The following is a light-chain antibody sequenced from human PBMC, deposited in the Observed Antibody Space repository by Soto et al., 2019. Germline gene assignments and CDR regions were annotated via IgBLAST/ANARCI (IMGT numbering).Light chain of an antibody. V-gene: IGLV4-69*01. CDR2: IDSDGSH. J-gene: IGLJ2*01. Sequence: QPVLTQSPSASASLGGSVKLTCTLSSGHSTYAIAWHQQQPEKGPRYLMKIDSDGSHSKGDGIPDRFSGSSSGTERYLSIFSLQSEDEADYYCQTWGTGIVVFGGGTKLTVL. CDR3: QTWGTGIVV. CDR1: SGHSTYA.